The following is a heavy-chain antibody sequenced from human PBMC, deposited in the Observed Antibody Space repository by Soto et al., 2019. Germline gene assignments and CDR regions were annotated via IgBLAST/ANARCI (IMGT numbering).Heavy chain of an antibody. D-gene: IGHD6-19*01. CDR3: AKDKKPGYSSGYDAFDI. J-gene: IGHJ3*02. V-gene: IGHV3-21*04. CDR2: ISSSSSYI. CDR1: GLTFSSYS. Sequence: GGSLRLSCASSGLTFSSYSMNWVRQAPGKGLEWVSSISSSSSYIYYADSVKGRFTISRDNAKNSLYLQMNSLRAEDTALYYCAKDKKPGYSSGYDAFDIWGQGTMVTVSS.